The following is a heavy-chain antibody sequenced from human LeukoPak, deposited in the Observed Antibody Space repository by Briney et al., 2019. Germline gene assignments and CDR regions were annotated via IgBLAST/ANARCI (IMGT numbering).Heavy chain of an antibody. J-gene: IGHJ5*02. Sequence: SETLSLTCSVSGYSISSGYQWAWIRQSPGKGLEWIGSIFHSGSAHYNPSLKSRVTISVDTSRNHFSLKLNSVSATDTAVYYCARDPRWLTPDCTSTSCYENYFDPWGQGTLVTVSS. V-gene: IGHV4-38-2*02. CDR2: IFHSGSA. CDR3: ARDPRWLTPDCTSTSCYENYFDP. D-gene: IGHD2-2*01. CDR1: GYSISSGYQ.